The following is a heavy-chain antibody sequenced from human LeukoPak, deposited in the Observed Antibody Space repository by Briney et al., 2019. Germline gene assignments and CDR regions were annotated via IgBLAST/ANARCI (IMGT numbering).Heavy chain of an antibody. J-gene: IGHJ5*02. CDR2: INPNSGGT. CDR3: ARDIVVPSADWFDP. CDR1: GYTFTGYY. Sequence: GASVKGSCKASGYTFTGYYMHWVRQAPGQGLEWMGWINPNSGGTNYAQKFQGRVTMTRDTSIRTAYMELSRLRSDDTAVYYCARDIVVPSADWFDPWGQGALVTVSS. D-gene: IGHD2-21*01. V-gene: IGHV1-2*02.